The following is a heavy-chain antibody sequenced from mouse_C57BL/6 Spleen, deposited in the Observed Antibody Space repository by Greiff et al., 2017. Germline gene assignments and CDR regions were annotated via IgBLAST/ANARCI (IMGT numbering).Heavy chain of an antibody. D-gene: IGHD2-1*01. Sequence: EVKVVESGGGLVKPGGSLKLSCAASGFTFSSYTMSWVRQTPEKRLEWVATISGGGGNTYYPDSVKGRFTISRDNAKNTLYLQMSSLRSEDTALYYCARPVYGNYAWFAYWGQGTLVTVSA. CDR3: ARPVYGNYAWFAY. J-gene: IGHJ3*01. CDR2: ISGGGGNT. CDR1: GFTFSSYT. V-gene: IGHV5-9*01.